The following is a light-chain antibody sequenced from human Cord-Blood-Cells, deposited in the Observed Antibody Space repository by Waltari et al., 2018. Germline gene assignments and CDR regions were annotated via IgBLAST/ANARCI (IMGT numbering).Light chain of an antibody. V-gene: IGKV3-20*01. Sequence: DIVFTRSPGPLSLSPGAGATLSCRARQSVSSIYLAWYQQKPGQAPRLLISGASSRATGIPDRFSVSGSGTDFTLNISRLEPEDFAVYCCQQYGSSLTFGQGTEVEI. CDR2: GAS. CDR3: QQYGSSLT. J-gene: IGKJ1*01. CDR1: QSVSSIY.